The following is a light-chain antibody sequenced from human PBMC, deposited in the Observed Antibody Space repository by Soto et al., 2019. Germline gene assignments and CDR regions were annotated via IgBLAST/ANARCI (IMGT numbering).Light chain of an antibody. CDR1: QSVSSSH. J-gene: IGKJ1*01. CDR2: SAS. Sequence: EIVLTQSPATLSLSPGERATLSCRASQSVSSSHLAWYQQKPGQAPRLLIYSASSRATGIPDRFSGSGSGIDFTLTISRLEPEDFAVYYCQRYGGFGQGTKVDIK. CDR3: QRYGG. V-gene: IGKV3-20*01.